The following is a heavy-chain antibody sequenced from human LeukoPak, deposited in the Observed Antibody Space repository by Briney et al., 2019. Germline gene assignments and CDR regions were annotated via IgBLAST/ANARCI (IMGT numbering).Heavy chain of an antibody. Sequence: ASVKVSRKVSGYMFTELPIHWVRQTPAIGLEWMGGFDPADGEPVYAKNFKDRLTMTEDTSTETAYMELRGLGSEDTAVYYCTAGPDCSSASCLFEFWGQGTLVTVSS. V-gene: IGHV1-24*01. D-gene: IGHD2-2*01. CDR2: FDPADGEP. CDR1: GYMFTELP. J-gene: IGHJ4*02. CDR3: TAGPDCSSASCLFEF.